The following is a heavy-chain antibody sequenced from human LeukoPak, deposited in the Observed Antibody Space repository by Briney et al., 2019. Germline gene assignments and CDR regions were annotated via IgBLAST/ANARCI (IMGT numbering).Heavy chain of an antibody. V-gene: IGHV3-30*02. CDR3: ANFGVVPAATQDY. Sequence: GGSLRLSCAASGFTFSSYGMHWVRQAPGKGREWVAFIRYDGSNKYYADSVKGRFTISRDNSKNTLYLQMNSLRAEDTAVYYCANFGVVPAATQDYWGQGTLVTVSS. D-gene: IGHD2-2*01. J-gene: IGHJ4*02. CDR1: GFTFSSYG. CDR2: IRYDGSNK.